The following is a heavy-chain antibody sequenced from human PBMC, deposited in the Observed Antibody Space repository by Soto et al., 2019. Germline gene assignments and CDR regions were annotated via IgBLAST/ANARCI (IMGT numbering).Heavy chain of an antibody. CDR3: ARILRGSGIMTGHYGWFDP. CDR2: ISGSGGST. J-gene: IGHJ5*02. D-gene: IGHD3-9*01. Sequence: GGSLRLSCAASGFTFSSYAMRWVRQTPGKGLEWVSAISGSGGSTYYADSVKGRFTISRDNSKNTLYLQMNSLRAEDTAVYYCARILRGSGIMTGHYGWFDPWGQGTPVTVSS. V-gene: IGHV3-23*01. CDR1: GFTFSSYA.